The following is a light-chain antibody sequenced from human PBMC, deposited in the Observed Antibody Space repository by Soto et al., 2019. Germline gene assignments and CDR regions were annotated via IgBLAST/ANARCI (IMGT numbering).Light chain of an antibody. CDR2: KTS. CDR3: QQYNTYPT. V-gene: IGKV1-5*03. CDR1: QSFSSW. Sequence: DIQMTQSPSTLSASVGDRVTITCRASQSFSSWLAWYQQKPGKAPELLIYKTSNLESGVPSRFSGRGSGTEFTLTISSLQPDDFATYYCQQYNTYPTFGQGTKLEIK. J-gene: IGKJ2*01.